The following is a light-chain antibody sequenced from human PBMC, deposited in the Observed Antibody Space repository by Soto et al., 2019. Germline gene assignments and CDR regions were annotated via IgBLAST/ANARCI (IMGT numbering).Light chain of an antibody. V-gene: IGKV1-39*01. CDR2: AAS. CDR3: QHYTSYSEA. J-gene: IGKJ1*01. CDR1: QSISSY. Sequence: DIQMTQSPSSLSASVGDRFTITCRASQSISSYLNWYQQKPGKAPKPLIYAASSLQSGVPSRFSGSGSGTDFTLTISSLQPEDFATYYCQHYTSYSEAFGQGTK.